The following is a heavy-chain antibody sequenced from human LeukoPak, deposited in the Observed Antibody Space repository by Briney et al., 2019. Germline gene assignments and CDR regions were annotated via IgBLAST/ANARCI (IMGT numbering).Heavy chain of an antibody. J-gene: IGHJ4*02. CDR3: ATSLGGYSSDY. CDR2: INHSGST. V-gene: IGHV4-34*01. D-gene: IGHD5-12*01. CDR1: GGSFSGYY. Sequence: PSETLSLTCAVYGGSFSGYYWSWIRQPPGKGLEWIGEINHSGSTNYNPSLKSRVTISVDTSKNQFSLKLSSVTAADTAVYYCATSLGGYSSDYWGQGTLVTVSS.